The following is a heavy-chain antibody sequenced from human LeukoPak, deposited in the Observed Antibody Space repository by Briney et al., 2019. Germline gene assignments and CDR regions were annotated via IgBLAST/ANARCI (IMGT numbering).Heavy chain of an antibody. CDR2: ISWNSGSI. D-gene: IGHD1-26*01. Sequence: PGGSLRLSCAASGFTFDDYAMHWVRQAPGKGLEWVSGISWNSGSIGYADSVKGRFTISRDNAKNSLYLQMNSLRGDDTARYYCTKASWEGVTTTYFDYWGQGTLVPVSS. V-gene: IGHV3-9*01. J-gene: IGHJ4*02. CDR1: GFTFDDYA. CDR3: TKASWEGVTTTYFDY.